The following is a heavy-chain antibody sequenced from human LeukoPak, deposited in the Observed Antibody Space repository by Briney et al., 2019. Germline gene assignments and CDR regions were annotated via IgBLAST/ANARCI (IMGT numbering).Heavy chain of an antibody. J-gene: IGHJ6*04. CDR3: ARVGEVSFYYYYGMDV. Sequence: SETLSLTRTVSVGSISSYYWSWIRQPPGKGLEWIGYIYYSGSTNYNPSLKSRVTISVDTSKNQFSLKLSSVTAADTAVYYCARVGEVSFYYYYGMDVWGKGTTVTVSS. V-gene: IGHV4-59*01. CDR1: VGSISSYY. CDR2: IYYSGST.